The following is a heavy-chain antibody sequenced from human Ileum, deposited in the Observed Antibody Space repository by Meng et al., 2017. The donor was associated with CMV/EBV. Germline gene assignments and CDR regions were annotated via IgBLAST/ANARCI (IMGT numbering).Heavy chain of an antibody. CDR1: GGSINSNNYY. CDR3: ARDITGSHFDH. V-gene: IGHV4-39*07. J-gene: IGHJ4*02. D-gene: IGHD1-20*01. Sequence: QVHRQESGPGLVKPSETLSLTCTVSGGSINSNNYYWGWIRQPPGKGLEWIGSIYYNGNTPYNPSLKSRVTISLDTSKNQFSLRLSSVTAADTAVYYCARDITGSHFDHWGQGVLVTVSS. CDR2: IYYNGNT.